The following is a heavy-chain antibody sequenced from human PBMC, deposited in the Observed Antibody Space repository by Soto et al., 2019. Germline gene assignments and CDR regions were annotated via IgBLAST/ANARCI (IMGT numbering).Heavy chain of an antibody. Sequence: QVQLVESGGGVVQPGRSLRLSCAASGFTFSSYAMHWVRQAPGKGLEWVAVISYDGSNKYYADSVKGRFTISRDNFKNMLYLQTNSLRAEDTAVYYCARDQGDGDYDYWVQGTLVTVSS. CDR2: ISYDGSNK. V-gene: IGHV3-30-3*01. CDR1: GFTFSSYA. CDR3: ARDQGDGDYDY. J-gene: IGHJ4*02. D-gene: IGHD4-17*01.